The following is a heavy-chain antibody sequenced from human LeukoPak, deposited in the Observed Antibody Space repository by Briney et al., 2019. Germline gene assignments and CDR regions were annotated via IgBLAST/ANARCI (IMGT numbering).Heavy chain of an antibody. CDR1: GGSISSYY. CDR3: ARVGLDVAFDI. J-gene: IGHJ3*02. Sequence: SETLSLTCTVSGGSISSYYWSWIRQPPGKGLEWIGYIYYSGSTNYNPSLKSRVTISVDTSKNQFSLKLSSVTAADTAVYYCARVGLDVAFDIWGQGTMVTVSS. V-gene: IGHV4-59*01. D-gene: IGHD2-2*03. CDR2: IYYSGST.